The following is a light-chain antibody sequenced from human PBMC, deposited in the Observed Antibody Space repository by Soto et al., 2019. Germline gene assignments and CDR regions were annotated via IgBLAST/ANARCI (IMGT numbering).Light chain of an antibody. J-gene: IGLJ2*01. CDR1: SSDVGGYNY. V-gene: IGLV2-14*01. CDR3: SSYTRSSTLV. CDR2: EVS. Sequence: QSALTQPASVSGSPGQSITISCTGTSSDVGGYNYVSWYQQHSGKAPKLRIYEVSNRPSGVSNRFSGSKSGNTASLTISGLQAEGEAEYYCSSYTRSSTLVFGGGTKLTVL.